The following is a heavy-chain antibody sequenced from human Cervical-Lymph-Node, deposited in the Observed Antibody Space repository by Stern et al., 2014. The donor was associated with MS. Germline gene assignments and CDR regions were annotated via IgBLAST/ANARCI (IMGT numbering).Heavy chain of an antibody. CDR1: GGTFNNYA. Sequence: QVQLVQSGAEVKKPGSSVTVSCKASGGTFNNYAIAWVRQAPGPGPEWMGGVIPILGTVAYANRFEGRVTVTADDFSTTAYMELTSLRSEDTAVYYCARDRSLGVTPFFDYLGQRTLVTVSS. CDR3: ARDRSLGVTPFFDY. CDR2: VIPILGTV. J-gene: IGHJ4*02. V-gene: IGHV1-69*01.